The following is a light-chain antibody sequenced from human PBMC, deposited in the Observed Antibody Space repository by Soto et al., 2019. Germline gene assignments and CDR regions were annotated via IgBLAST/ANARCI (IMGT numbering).Light chain of an antibody. CDR2: EVN. J-gene: IGLJ3*02. V-gene: IGLV2-11*01. CDR1: SSDVGGYNY. Sequence: QSALTQPRSASGSPGQSITISCTGTSSDVGGYNYVSWYQQHPAKAPKLMIYEVNNRPSGVPDRFSGSKSGSTASLTISGLQAEDEAEYYCCLSPGSLTWLFGGGTKLTVL. CDR3: CLSPGSLTWL.